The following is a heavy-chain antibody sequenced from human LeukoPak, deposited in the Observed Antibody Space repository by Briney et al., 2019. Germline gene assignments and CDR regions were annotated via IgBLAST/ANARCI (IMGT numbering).Heavy chain of an antibody. CDR1: GGSISSYY. J-gene: IGHJ4*02. Sequence: SETLSLTCTVSGGSISSYYWSWIRQRPGQGLEWIGYIYYSGSTNYNPSLKSRVTISVDTSKNQFSLKLSSVTAAHTAVYYCARSDLSADDIFTAHALYNFDYWGQGTLVTVSS. D-gene: IGHD3-9*01. V-gene: IGHV4-59*01. CDR3: ARSDLSADDIFTAHALYNFDY. CDR2: IYYSGST.